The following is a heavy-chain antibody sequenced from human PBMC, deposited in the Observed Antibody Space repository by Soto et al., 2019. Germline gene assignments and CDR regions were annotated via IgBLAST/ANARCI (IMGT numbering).Heavy chain of an antibody. CDR3: ARTMARGVMTLQHYYYMDV. CDR1: GFTFSDYY. D-gene: IGHD3-10*01. V-gene: IGHV3-11*01. J-gene: IGHJ6*03. CDR2: ISSSGSTI. Sequence: PGGSLRLSCAASGFTFSDYYMSWIRQAPGKGLEWMSYISSSGSTIYYADSVKGRFTISRDNAKNSLYLQMNSLRAEDTAVYYCARTMARGVMTLQHYYYMDVWGKGTTVTVSS.